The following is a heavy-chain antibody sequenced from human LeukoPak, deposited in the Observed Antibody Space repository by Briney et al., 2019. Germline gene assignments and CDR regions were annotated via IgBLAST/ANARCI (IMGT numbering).Heavy chain of an antibody. J-gene: IGHJ4*02. CDR2: ISWNSGSI. CDR1: GFTFDDYA. Sequence: PGRSLRLSCAASGFTFDDYAMHWVRQAPGKGLEWVSGISWNSGSIGYADSVKGRFTISRDNAKNSLYLQMNSLRAEDTALYYCAASVYSGREFDYWGQGNLVTVSS. D-gene: IGHD1-26*01. CDR3: AASVYSGREFDY. V-gene: IGHV3-9*01.